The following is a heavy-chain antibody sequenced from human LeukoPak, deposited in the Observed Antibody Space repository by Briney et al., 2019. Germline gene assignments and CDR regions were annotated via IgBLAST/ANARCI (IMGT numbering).Heavy chain of an antibody. Sequence: SETLSFTCTVSGGSISSSGTYHWSWIRQHPGKGLEWIGYIHYSGGTYYVPSLKSRVTISVDTSKNQFSLRLNSVTAADTAVYYCSVLNGVPAANPSFDSWGQGTLVTVSS. CDR1: GGSISSSGTYH. CDR3: SVLNGVPAANPSFDS. V-gene: IGHV4-31*03. CDR2: IHYSGGT. D-gene: IGHD2-2*01. J-gene: IGHJ4*02.